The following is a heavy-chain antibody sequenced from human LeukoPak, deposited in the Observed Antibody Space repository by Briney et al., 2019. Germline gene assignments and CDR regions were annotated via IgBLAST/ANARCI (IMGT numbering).Heavy chain of an antibody. J-gene: IGHJ4*02. CDR1: GFTFSSYA. CDR3: ARVGQFDS. CDR2: ISYDGSNK. V-gene: IGHV3-30-3*01. Sequence: PGRSLRLSCAASGFTFSSYAMHWVRQAPGKGLEWVAVISYDGSNKYYADSVKGRFTISRDNAKSSLYLQMNSLRGEDTAVYYCARVGQFDSWGQGTLVTVSS.